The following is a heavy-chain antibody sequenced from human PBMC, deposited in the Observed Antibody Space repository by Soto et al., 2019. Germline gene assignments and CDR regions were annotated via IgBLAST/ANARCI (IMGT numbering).Heavy chain of an antibody. J-gene: IGHJ6*02. Sequence: EVPLVESGGGLVQPGGSLRLSCAASGITFRSNWMHWVRQDPGKGLVWVSRINTDGSSTSYADSVKGRFTISRDNAKNTLYLQMNSLRAEDTAVYYCTRDSFDGIYYYGMDVWGQGTTVTVSS. CDR2: INTDGSST. V-gene: IGHV3-74*01. CDR1: GITFRSNW. CDR3: TRDSFDGIYYYGMDV. D-gene: IGHD3-9*01.